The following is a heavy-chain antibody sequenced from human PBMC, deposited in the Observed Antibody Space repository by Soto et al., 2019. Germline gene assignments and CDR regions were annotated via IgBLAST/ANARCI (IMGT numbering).Heavy chain of an antibody. J-gene: IGHJ5*02. CDR2: ISWNSGSI. Sequence: EVQLVESGGGLVQPGRSLRLSFAASGFTLDDYAMHWVRQAPGKGLEWVSGISWNSGSIGYADSVKGRFTISRDNAKNSLYLQMNSLRAEDTALYYCAKGPVATILGDNWFDPWGQGTLVTVSS. V-gene: IGHV3-9*01. CDR3: AKGPVATILGDNWFDP. D-gene: IGHD5-12*01. CDR1: GFTLDDYA.